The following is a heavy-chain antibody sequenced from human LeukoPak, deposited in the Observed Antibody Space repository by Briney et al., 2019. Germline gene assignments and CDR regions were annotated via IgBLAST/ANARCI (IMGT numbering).Heavy chain of an antibody. D-gene: IGHD6-6*01. V-gene: IGHV1-69*13. Sequence: GASVKVSCKASGGTFSSYAISWVRQAPGQGLEWMGGIIPIFGTANYAQKFQGRVTITADESTSTAYMELSSLRSEDTAVYYCATGYSSSSPYTFDYWGQGTLVTVSS. CDR1: GGTFSSYA. CDR2: IIPIFGTA. J-gene: IGHJ4*02. CDR3: ATGYSSSSPYTFDY.